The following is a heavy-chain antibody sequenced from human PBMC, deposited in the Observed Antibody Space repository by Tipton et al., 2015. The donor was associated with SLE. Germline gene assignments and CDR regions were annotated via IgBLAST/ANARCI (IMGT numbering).Heavy chain of an antibody. CDR1: GDSIRSSSDY. D-gene: IGHD6-13*01. Sequence: TLSLTCSVSGDSIRSSSDYWGWIRQPPGKGLEWIGSINYIAGSYYNPSLKSRVTISADTSNNQFSLNLRSVTAADTGVFYCARLSMAAAGADYWGQGTLVTVSS. CDR2: INYIAGS. CDR3: ARLSMAAAGADY. V-gene: IGHV4-39*01. J-gene: IGHJ4*02.